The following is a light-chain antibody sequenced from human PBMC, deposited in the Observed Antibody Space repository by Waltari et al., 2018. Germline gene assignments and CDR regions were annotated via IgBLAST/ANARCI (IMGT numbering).Light chain of an antibody. CDR3: QSYDSSLSGVL. CDR1: SSHIAAGYD. CDR2: GNN. Sequence: QSVLTQPPSVSGAPGQRITISCTGTSSHIAAGYDVHWYLQLPGTAPKLLILGNNNRPSGVPDRFSASKSDTSASLAITGLQAEDEADYYCQSYDSSLSGVLFGGGTKLTVL. J-gene: IGLJ2*01. V-gene: IGLV1-40*01.